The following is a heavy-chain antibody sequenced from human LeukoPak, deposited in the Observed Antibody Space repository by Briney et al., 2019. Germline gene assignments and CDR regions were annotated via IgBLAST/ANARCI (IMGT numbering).Heavy chain of an antibody. CDR3: AKDSRYYYIDS. Sequence: PGGSLRLSCAASGFTFISYGMHWVRQAPGKRLGWVTFTGYDGKNKYYADSVKGRFTVSSDNSKNTLYLQMNSLKTEDTAVYYCAKDSRYYYIDSWGQGTLVTVSS. CDR2: TGYDGKNK. D-gene: IGHD3-9*01. V-gene: IGHV3-30*02. J-gene: IGHJ4*02. CDR1: GFTFISYG.